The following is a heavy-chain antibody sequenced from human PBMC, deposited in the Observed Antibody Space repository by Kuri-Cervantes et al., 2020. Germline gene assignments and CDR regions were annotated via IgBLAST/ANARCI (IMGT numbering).Heavy chain of an antibody. CDR2: IYHSGST. V-gene: IGHV4-4*02. Sequence: GFTFSSYGMHWVRQPPGKGLEWIGEIYHSGSTNYNPSLKSRVTISVDKSKNQFSLKLSSVTAADTAVYYCARDYDILTGYQNWYFDLWGRGTLVTVSS. CDR1: GFTFSSYG. J-gene: IGHJ2*01. D-gene: IGHD3-9*01. CDR3: ARDYDILTGYQNWYFDL.